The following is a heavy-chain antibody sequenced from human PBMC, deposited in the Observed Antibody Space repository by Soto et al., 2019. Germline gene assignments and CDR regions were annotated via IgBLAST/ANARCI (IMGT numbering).Heavy chain of an antibody. J-gene: IGHJ3*02. Sequence: SGPTLVNPTQTLTLTCTFSGFSLSTSGVGVGWIRQPPGKALEWLALIYWDDDKRYRPSLKSRLTITKDTSKNQVVLTMTNMDPVDTATYYCAHTGYYDDLGGAFDIWGQGTMVTVSS. CDR1: GFSLSTSGVG. CDR2: IYWDDDK. CDR3: AHTGYYDDLGGAFDI. V-gene: IGHV2-5*02. D-gene: IGHD3-16*01.